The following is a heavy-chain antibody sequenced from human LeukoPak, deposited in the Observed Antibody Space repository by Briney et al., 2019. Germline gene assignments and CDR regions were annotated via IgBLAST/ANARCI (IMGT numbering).Heavy chain of an antibody. V-gene: IGHV1-3*01. D-gene: IGHD2-21*01. J-gene: IGHJ6*02. Sequence: ASVKVSCKASGYTFSNYDIHWVRQAPGQRLEWMGWINAGNGDTKYSQKFQGKVTITRDTSASTDYMELRSLRSDDTAVYYCARSDWAPYYYYGMDVWGQGTTVTVSS. CDR2: INAGNGDT. CDR3: ARSDWAPYYYYGMDV. CDR1: GYTFSNYD.